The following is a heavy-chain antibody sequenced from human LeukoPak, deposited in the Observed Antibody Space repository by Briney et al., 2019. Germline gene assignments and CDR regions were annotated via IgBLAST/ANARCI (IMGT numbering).Heavy chain of an antibody. D-gene: IGHD5-12*01. CDR3: ARDRVATGLYYYYGMDV. Sequence: PSETLSLTCTVSGGSVSSGSYYWSWIRQPPGKGLEWIGYIYYSGSTNYNPSLKSRVTISVDTSKNQFSLKLSSVTAAGTAVYYCARDRVATGLYYYYGMDVWGKGTTVTVSS. CDR2: IYYSGST. CDR1: GGSVSSGSYY. V-gene: IGHV4-61*01. J-gene: IGHJ6*04.